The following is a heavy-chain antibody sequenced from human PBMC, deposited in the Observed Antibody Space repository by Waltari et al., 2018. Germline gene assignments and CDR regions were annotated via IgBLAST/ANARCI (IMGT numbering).Heavy chain of an antibody. J-gene: IGHJ6*03. Sequence: QVQLQESGPGLVKPSETLSLTCTVSGYSISSGYYWGWIRQPPGKGLEWSGSIYHSGSTYYNPSLKSRVTISVDTSKNQFSLKLSSVTAADTAVYYCARGGEYYDFWSGIDYYYYMDVWGKGTTVTVSS. V-gene: IGHV4-38-2*02. CDR3: ARGGEYYDFWSGIDYYYYMDV. CDR1: GYSISSGYY. CDR2: IYHSGST. D-gene: IGHD3-3*01.